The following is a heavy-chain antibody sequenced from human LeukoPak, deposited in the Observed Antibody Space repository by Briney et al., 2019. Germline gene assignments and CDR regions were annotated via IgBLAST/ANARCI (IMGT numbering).Heavy chain of an antibody. CDR3: ARVLGYSSGWYYFDY. V-gene: IGHV1-69*10. J-gene: IGHJ4*02. Sequence: ASVTVSCTASGGTFSSYAISWVRQAPGQGLEWMGWIIPILSIANYAQKFQGRVTITADKSTSTAYMELSSLRSEDTAVYYCARVLGYSSGWYYFDYWGQGTLVTVSS. CDR2: IIPILSIA. CDR1: GGTFSSYA. D-gene: IGHD6-19*01.